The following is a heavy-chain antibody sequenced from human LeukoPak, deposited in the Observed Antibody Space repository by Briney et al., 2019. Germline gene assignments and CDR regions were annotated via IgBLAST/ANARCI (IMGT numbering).Heavy chain of an antibody. CDR3: ARAVVVVAANYYFDY. J-gene: IGHJ4*02. CDR1: GYTLTELS. Sequence: ASVKVSCKVSGYTLTELSMHWVRQAPGKGLEWMGGFDPEDGETIYAQKFQGRVTITADKSTSTAYMELSSLRSEDTAVYYCARAVVVVAANYYFDYWGQGTLVTVSS. D-gene: IGHD2-15*01. V-gene: IGHV1-24*01. CDR2: FDPEDGET.